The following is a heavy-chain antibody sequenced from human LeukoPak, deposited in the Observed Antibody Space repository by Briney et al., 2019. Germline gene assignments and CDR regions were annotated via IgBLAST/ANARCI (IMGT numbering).Heavy chain of an antibody. CDR3: ARERDGRFFDY. Sequence: PGGSLRLSCVVSGLIFRSYWMSWVRQAPGKGLEWVANINQDGSEKYFVDSVKGRFTISRDNAKNSLHLQMNTLRAEDTAVYYCARERDGRFFDYWGQGTLVTVSS. CDR2: INQDGSEK. V-gene: IGHV3-7*01. CDR1: GLIFRSYW. J-gene: IGHJ4*02. D-gene: IGHD5-24*01.